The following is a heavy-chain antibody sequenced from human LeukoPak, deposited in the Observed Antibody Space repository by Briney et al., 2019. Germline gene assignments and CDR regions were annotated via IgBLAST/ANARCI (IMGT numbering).Heavy chain of an antibody. V-gene: IGHV4-34*01. CDR3: ARRPRYSSGWYYFDS. CDR2: INHSGST. D-gene: IGHD6-19*01. Sequence: PSETLSLTCAVYGGSFSGDYWNWIRQPPGKGLEWIGEINHSGSTNSNPSLKSRVTISVDRSKNQFSLKLSSVTAADTAVYCCARRPRYSSGWYYFDSWGQGTLVTVSS. J-gene: IGHJ4*02. CDR1: GGSFSGDY.